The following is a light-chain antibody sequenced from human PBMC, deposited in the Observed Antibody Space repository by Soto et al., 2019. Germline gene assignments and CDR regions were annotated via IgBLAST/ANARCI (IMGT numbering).Light chain of an antibody. Sequence: QSVLTQPASVSGSPGQSITISCTGTSSDVGGYNYVSWYQQHPGKAPKFMIYDVSNRPSGVSTRFSGSKSGNTASLTISGLQAEDEADYYCNSYTTSNTRQIVFGT. CDR1: SSDVGGYNY. J-gene: IGLJ1*01. CDR2: DVS. V-gene: IGLV2-14*01. CDR3: NSYTTSNTRQIV.